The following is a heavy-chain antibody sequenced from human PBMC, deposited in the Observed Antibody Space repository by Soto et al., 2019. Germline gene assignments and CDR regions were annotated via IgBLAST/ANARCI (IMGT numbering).Heavy chain of an antibody. J-gene: IGHJ4*02. CDR1: GDSVSSNGAA. Sequence: SQTLSLTCAISGDSVSSNGAAWNWIRQSPSRGLEWLGRTYYRSRWYSDYAPSVKSRITVNPDTSQNQFSLQLNSVTPEDTAIYYGARDPPAFHSAFEFWGQATLVTV. CDR2: TYYRSRWYS. CDR3: ARDPPAFHSAFEF. D-gene: IGHD4-4*01. V-gene: IGHV6-1*01.